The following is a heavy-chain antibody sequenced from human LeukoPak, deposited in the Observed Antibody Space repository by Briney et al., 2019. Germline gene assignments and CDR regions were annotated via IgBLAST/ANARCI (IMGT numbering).Heavy chain of an antibody. CDR2: IIPIFGTA. CDR1: GGTFGGHA. Sequence: ASVNVSCKASGGTFGGHAISWVRQAPGQGPEWMGGIIPIFGTANYAQKFQGRVTMTEDTSTDTAYMELSSLRSEDTAVYYCATDRSEQLFPSFDYWGQGTLVTVSS. D-gene: IGHD6-6*01. V-gene: IGHV1-69*06. J-gene: IGHJ4*02. CDR3: ATDRSEQLFPSFDY.